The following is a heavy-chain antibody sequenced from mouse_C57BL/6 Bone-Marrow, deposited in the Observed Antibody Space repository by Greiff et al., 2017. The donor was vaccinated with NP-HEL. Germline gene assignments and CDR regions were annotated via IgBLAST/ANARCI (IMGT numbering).Heavy chain of an antibody. J-gene: IGHJ2*01. CDR1: GYTFTEYT. CDR2: FYPGSGSI. Sequence: VKLMESGAELVKPGASVKLSCKASGYTFTEYTIHWVKQRSGQGLEWIGWFYPGSGSIKYNEKFKDKATLTADKSSSTVYMELSRFTSEDSAVYFCARHEGRWYWDYFDYWGQGTTLTVSS. CDR3: ARHEGRWYWDYFDY. V-gene: IGHV1-62-2*01. D-gene: IGHD2-1*01.